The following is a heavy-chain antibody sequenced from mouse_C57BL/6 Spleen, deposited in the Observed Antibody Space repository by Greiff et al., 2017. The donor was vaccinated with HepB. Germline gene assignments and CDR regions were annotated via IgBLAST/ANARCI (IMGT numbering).Heavy chain of an antibody. Sequence: VQLQQSGAELVRPGASVTLSCKASGYTFTDYEMHWVKQTPVHGLEWIGAIDPETGGTAYNQKFKGKAILTADKSSSTAYMERRSLTSEDSAVYYCTRDYYGSSYVMYYWGQRTSVTVAS. CDR2: IDPETGGT. CDR1: GYTFTDYE. CDR3: TRDYYGSSYVMYY. D-gene: IGHD1-1*01. J-gene: IGHJ4*01. V-gene: IGHV1-15*01.